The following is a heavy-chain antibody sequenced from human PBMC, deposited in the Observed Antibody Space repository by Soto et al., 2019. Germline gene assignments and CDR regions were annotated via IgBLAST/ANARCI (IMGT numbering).Heavy chain of an antibody. J-gene: IGHJ5*02. CDR3: ARGGPRSPTYNWFDT. Sequence: QVQLVQSGAEVKKPGSSVKVSCKASGGTFSSYTISWVRQAPGHGLYWMGRIIPILGIANYEQKFQGRGTITADKATSTAYMDLRSLISEDTAVDYCARGGPRSPTYNWFDTLCQGTLVTASS. CDR2: IIPILGIA. V-gene: IGHV1-69*02. CDR1: GGTFSSYT.